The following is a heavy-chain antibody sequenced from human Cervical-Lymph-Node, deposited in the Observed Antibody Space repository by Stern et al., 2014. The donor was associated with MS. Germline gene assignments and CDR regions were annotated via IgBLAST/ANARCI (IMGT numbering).Heavy chain of an antibody. V-gene: IGHV1-69*01. CDR1: GGTFSKFA. CDR3: ALSSETSDRWYSLGYDL. Sequence: VQLVESGAEVTKPGSSVRVSCKASGGTFSKFASSWVRQAPGQGLEWMGVIFPVFGTPTYAQEFRGRFTITADVSTSKVYMELSSLRSDDTAVYYCALSSETSDRWYSLGYDLWGQGTLVTVSS. D-gene: IGHD6-13*01. CDR2: IFPVFGTP. J-gene: IGHJ5*02.